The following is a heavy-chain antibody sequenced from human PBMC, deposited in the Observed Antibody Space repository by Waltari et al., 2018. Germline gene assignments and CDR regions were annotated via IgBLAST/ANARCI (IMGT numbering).Heavy chain of an antibody. J-gene: IGHJ4*02. CDR3: AHRQGYTSSWYLFDY. CDR2: IFWNDDK. D-gene: IGHD6-13*01. Sequence: QITLKESGPTLVKSTQTLTLPCTFSGLSFPTAGAGVGWIRQPPGKALEWLALIFWNDDKRYSPSLQGRLTITKDASKNQVVLTMPNVYPADTATYYCAHRQGYTSSWYLFDYWGQGNLVTVSS. V-gene: IGHV2-5*01. CDR1: GLSFPTAGAG.